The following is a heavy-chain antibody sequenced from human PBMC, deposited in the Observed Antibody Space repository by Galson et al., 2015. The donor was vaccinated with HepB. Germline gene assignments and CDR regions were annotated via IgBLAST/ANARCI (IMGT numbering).Heavy chain of an antibody. D-gene: IGHD2-15*01. J-gene: IGHJ6*03. V-gene: IGHV1-18*04. CDR3: ARRIGYCSGGSCYSAPRWYYMDV. Sequence: SVKVSCKASGYTFTSYGISWVRQAPGQGLEWMGWISAYNGNTNYAQKLQGRVTMTTDTSTSTAYMELRSLRSDDTAMYYCARRIGYCSGGSCYSAPRWYYMDVWGKGTTVTVSS. CDR1: GYTFTSYG. CDR2: ISAYNGNT.